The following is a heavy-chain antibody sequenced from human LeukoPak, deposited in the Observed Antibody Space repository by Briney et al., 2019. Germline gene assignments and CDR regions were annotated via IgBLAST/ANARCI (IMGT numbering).Heavy chain of an antibody. V-gene: IGHV3-23*01. CDR2: ISGSGGST. J-gene: IGHJ5*02. D-gene: IGHD3-10*01. CDR1: GFTFSSYA. Sequence: GGSLRLSCAASGFTFSSYAMSWVRQAPGKGLEWVSAISGSGGSTYYADSVKGRFTISRDNSKNTLYLQMNSLRAEDTAVHYCAKSPITTYGSGSYYKSWFDPWGQGTLVTVSS. CDR3: AKSPITTYGSGSYYKSWFDP.